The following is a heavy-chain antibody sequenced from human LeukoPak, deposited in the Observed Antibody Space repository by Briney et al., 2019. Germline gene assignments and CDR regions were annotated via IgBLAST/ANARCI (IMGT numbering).Heavy chain of an antibody. Sequence: PSETLSLTCTVSGGSISSRSYYWAWIRDPPGKGLEWIGGIYYSGSTSYNPSLKSRLIISVDTSKNQFSLKLSSVTAADTAVYYCARRAGYCSGGSCYWYFDYWGQGTLVTVSS. D-gene: IGHD2-15*01. CDR3: ARRAGYCSGGSCYWYFDY. V-gene: IGHV4-39*01. CDR1: GGSISSRSYY. CDR2: IYYSGST. J-gene: IGHJ4*02.